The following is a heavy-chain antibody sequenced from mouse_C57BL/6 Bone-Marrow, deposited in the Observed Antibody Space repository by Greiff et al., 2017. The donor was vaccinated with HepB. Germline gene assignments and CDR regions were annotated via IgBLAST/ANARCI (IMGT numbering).Heavy chain of an antibody. V-gene: IGHV5-4*01. CDR2: ISDGGSYT. D-gene: IGHD1-1*01. Sequence: EVQRVESGGGLVKPGGSLKLSCAASGFTFSSYAMSWVRQTPEKRLEWVATISDGGSYTYYPDNVKGRFTISRDNAKNNLYLQMSHLKSEDTAMYYCARDRFTTVVANFDVWGTGTTVTVSS. J-gene: IGHJ1*03. CDR3: ARDRFTTVVANFDV. CDR1: GFTFSSYA.